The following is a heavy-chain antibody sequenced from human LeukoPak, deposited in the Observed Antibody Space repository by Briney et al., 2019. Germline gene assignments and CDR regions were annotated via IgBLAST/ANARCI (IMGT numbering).Heavy chain of an antibody. D-gene: IGHD2-2*01. CDR3: TRGGRYCSSTSCYAAGGY. V-gene: IGHV3-49*04. J-gene: IGHJ4*02. CDR1: GFTFGDYA. CDR2: IRSKAYGGTT. Sequence: GGSLRLSCTASGFTFGDYAMSWVRQAPGKGLEWVGFIRSKAYGGTTEYAASVKGRFTISRDDSKSIAYLQMNSLKTEDTAVYYCTRGGRYCSSTSCYAAGGYWGQGTLVTVSS.